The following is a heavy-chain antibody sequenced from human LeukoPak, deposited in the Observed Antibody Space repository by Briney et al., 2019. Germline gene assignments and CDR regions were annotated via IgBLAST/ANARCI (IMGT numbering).Heavy chain of an antibody. CDR3: ASATHGGYDFK. CDR1: GFTFSSYS. V-gene: IGHV3-48*02. J-gene: IGHJ4*02. Sequence: AGGSLRLSCAASGFTFSSYSMNWVRQAPGKGLEWVAYISSSSSTIYYADSVKGRFTISRDNAKKSLYLQMNILRDEDTAVYYCASATHGGYDFKWGQGTLVTVSS. CDR2: ISSSSSTI. D-gene: IGHD5-12*01.